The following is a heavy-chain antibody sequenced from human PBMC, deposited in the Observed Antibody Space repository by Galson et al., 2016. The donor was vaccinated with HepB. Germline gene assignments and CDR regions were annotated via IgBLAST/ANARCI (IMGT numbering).Heavy chain of an antibody. Sequence: ETLSLTCAVYGGSFNEYYWDWIRQSPGKGLEWIGQINHSRRTSHNPSLQSRVTISVDTDKKQFSLSLSSVTAADTAVYFCARGFPPAGRIAANFYYYYGMDVWGKGTAVTVSS. CDR2: INHSRRT. CDR1: GGSFNEYY. D-gene: IGHD6-6*01. CDR3: ARGFPPAGRIAANFYYYYGMDV. V-gene: IGHV4-34*01. J-gene: IGHJ6*04.